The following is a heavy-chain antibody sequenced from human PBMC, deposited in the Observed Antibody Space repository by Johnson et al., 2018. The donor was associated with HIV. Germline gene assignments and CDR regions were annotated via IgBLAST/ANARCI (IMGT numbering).Heavy chain of an antibody. CDR1: GFTFSSYA. J-gene: IGHJ3*02. CDR2: ITYDGRNK. CDR3: VRDQGSGWPTNAFDI. D-gene: IGHD6-19*01. Sequence: QVQLVESGGGVVQPGRSLRLSCAASGFTFSSYAMHWVHQAPGKGLEWVAVITYDGRNKYYADSVKGRFIIFRDNSKNLTNLQMNGLSDEDTADYYCVRDQGSGWPTNAFDIWGRGTRVTVSS. V-gene: IGHV3-30*04.